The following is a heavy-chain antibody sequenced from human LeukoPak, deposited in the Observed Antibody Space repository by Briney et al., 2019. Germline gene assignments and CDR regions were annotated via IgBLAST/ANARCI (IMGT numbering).Heavy chain of an antibody. CDR1: GYTFTSYG. J-gene: IGHJ4*02. V-gene: IGHV1-18*01. Sequence: GASVKVSCMPSGYTFTSYGISWVRQAPGQGLEWMGWPSAYNGNTNYAQKLQGRVTMTTDTSTSTAYMELRSLRSDDTAVYDCARDYDSSGYCYPTFDYWGQGTLVTVSS. CDR2: PSAYNGNT. D-gene: IGHD3-22*01. CDR3: ARDYDSSGYCYPTFDY.